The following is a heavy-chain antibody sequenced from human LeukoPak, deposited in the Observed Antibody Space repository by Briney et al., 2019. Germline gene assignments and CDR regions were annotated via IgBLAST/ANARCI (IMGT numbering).Heavy chain of an antibody. CDR2: INPNSGGT. J-gene: IGHJ4*02. D-gene: IGHD2-21*01. CDR1: GYTFTDYY. V-gene: IGHV1-2*02. Sequence: GASVNVSCKASGYTFTDYYMHWVRQAPGPGLEWMGWINPNSGGTDYAQKFQGRVTLIRDTSISTAYMELSRLTSDDTAVYYCARGRYCGETTCSDFDSWGQGTLVTVSS. CDR3: ARGRYCGETTCSDFDS.